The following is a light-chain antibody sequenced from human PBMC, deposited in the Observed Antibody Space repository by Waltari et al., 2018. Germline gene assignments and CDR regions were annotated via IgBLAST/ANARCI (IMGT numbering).Light chain of an antibody. Sequence: IVMTQSPATLSVSPGEGPTLSCKASQSLSSNLAWYQQKPGQLPRLLLYGASTRATGIPARFSGSGSGTEFTLTISSLQAEDFAVYYCQERGRTFGQGTKVEIK. CDR3: QERGRT. J-gene: IGKJ1*01. V-gene: IGKV3-15*01. CDR2: GAS. CDR1: QSLSSN.